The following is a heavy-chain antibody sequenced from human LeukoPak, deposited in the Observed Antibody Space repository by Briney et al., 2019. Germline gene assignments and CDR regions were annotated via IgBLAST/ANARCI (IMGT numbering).Heavy chain of an antibody. D-gene: IGHD3-3*01. CDR2: INHSGST. V-gene: IGHV4-34*01. Sequence: SETLSLTCAVYGGSFSGYYWSWIRQPPGKGLEWIGEINHSGSTNYNPSLRSRVTISVDTSKNQFSLKLSSVTAADTAVYYCARGKGITYRTFDYWGQGTLVTVSS. CDR3: ARGKGITYRTFDY. J-gene: IGHJ4*02. CDR1: GGSFSGYY.